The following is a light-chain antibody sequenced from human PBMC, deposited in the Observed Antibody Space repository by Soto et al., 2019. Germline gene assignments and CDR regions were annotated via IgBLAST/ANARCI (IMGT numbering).Light chain of an antibody. Sequence: ETVLTQYPATLSLSPGERATLSCRSSQSVGSYLAWYQQKPGQAPRLLIYDASTRATGIPARFSGSESGTDFTLTISSLATEDFAFYYCQHRRNWSQWLTFGGETQVEIK. CDR3: QHRRNWSQWLT. CDR2: DAS. J-gene: IGKJ4*01. V-gene: IGKV3-11*01. CDR1: QSVGSY.